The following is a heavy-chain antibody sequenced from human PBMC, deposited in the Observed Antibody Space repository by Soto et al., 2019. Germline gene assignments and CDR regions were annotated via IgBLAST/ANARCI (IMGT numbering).Heavy chain of an antibody. J-gene: IGHJ6*02. Sequence: ASVKVSCKASGYTFTGYYMHWVRQAPGQGLEWMGWINPNSGGTNYAQKFQGWVTMTRDTSISTAYMELSRLRSDDTAVYYCARKKGGGYYGMDVWGQGTTVTVS. CDR1: GYTFTGYY. V-gene: IGHV1-2*04. CDR3: ARKKGGGYYGMDV. D-gene: IGHD3-16*01. CDR2: INPNSGGT.